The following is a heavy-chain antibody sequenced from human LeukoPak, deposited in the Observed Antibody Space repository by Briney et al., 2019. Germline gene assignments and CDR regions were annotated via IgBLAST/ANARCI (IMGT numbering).Heavy chain of an antibody. V-gene: IGHV3-30-3*01. CDR1: GFTFSSYA. Sequence: GGSLRLSCAASGFTFSSYAMHWVRQAPGKGLEWVAVISYDGSNKYYADSVKGRFTISRDNSKNTLYLQMNSLRAEDTAVYYCAKGLTPYSSSRVNGMDVWGQGTTVTVSS. D-gene: IGHD6-6*01. CDR3: AKGLTPYSSSRVNGMDV. CDR2: ISYDGSNK. J-gene: IGHJ6*02.